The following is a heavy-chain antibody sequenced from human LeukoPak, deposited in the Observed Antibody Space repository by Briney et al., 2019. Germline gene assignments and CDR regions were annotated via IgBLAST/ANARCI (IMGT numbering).Heavy chain of an antibody. CDR1: GGSISSYY. J-gene: IGHJ6*02. CDR3: ARDRSNYYYYYGMDV. CDR2: IYYSWST. Sequence: SETLSLTCTVSGGSISSYYWSWIRQPPGKGLEWIGYIYYSWSTNYNPSLKSRVTISVDTSKNQFSLKLSSVTAADTAVYYCARDRSNYYYYYGMDVWGQGTTVTVSS. V-gene: IGHV4-59*01.